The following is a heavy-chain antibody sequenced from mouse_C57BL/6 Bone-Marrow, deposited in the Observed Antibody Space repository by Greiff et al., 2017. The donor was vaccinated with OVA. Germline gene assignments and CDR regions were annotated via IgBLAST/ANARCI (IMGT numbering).Heavy chain of an antibody. J-gene: IGHJ2*01. Sequence: QVQLKQPGAELVKPGASVKMSCKASGYTFTSYWITWVKQRPGQGLEWIGDIYPGSGSTNYNEKFKSKATLTVDTSSSTAYMQLSSLTSEDSAVYYCARWNVYYGSSYVVFDYWGQGTTLTVSS. V-gene: IGHV1-55*01. CDR3: ARWNVYYGSSYVVFDY. D-gene: IGHD1-1*01. CDR2: IYPGSGST. CDR1: GYTFTSYW.